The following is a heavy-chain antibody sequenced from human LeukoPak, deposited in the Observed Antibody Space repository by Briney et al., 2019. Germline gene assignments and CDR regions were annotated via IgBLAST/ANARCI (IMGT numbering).Heavy chain of an antibody. CDR1: GGSISSYY. CDR2: IYYSGST. J-gene: IGHJ6*02. D-gene: IGHD3-3*01. V-gene: IGHV4-59*01. CDR3: ARGGDFWSGYGCYYYGMDV. Sequence: PSETLSLTCTVSGGSISSYYWSWIRQPPGKGLEWIGYIYYSGSTNYNPSLKSRVTISVDTSKNQFSLKLSSVTAADTAVYYCARGGDFWSGYGCYYYGMDVWGQGTTVTVSS.